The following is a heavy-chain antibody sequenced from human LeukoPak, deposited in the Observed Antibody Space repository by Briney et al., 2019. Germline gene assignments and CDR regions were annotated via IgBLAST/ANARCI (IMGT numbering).Heavy chain of an antibody. CDR3: ARDLGAAADYYYYYGMDV. CDR1: GGTFISYT. CDR2: IIPILGIA. D-gene: IGHD6-13*01. J-gene: IGHJ6*02. V-gene: IGHV1-69*04. Sequence: SVKVSFKASGGTFISYTISWVRQAPGQGLEWMGRIIPILGIANYAQKFQGRVTITADKSTSTAYMELSSLRSEDTAVYYCARDLGAAADYYYYYGMDVWGQGTTVTVSS.